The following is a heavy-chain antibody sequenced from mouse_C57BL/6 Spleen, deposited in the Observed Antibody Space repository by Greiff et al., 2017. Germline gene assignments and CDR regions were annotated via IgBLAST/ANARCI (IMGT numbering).Heavy chain of an antibody. CDR3: ARSNEGYPFDY. D-gene: IGHD2-14*01. Sequence: QVQLQQSGAELVRPGTSVKVSCKASGYAFTNYLIEWVKQRPGQGLEWIGVINPGSGGTNYNEKFKGKATLTADKSSSTAYMQLSSLTSEDSAVYFGARSNEGYPFDYWGQGTTRTVSS. J-gene: IGHJ2*01. CDR2: INPGSGGT. CDR1: GYAFTNYL. V-gene: IGHV1-54*01.